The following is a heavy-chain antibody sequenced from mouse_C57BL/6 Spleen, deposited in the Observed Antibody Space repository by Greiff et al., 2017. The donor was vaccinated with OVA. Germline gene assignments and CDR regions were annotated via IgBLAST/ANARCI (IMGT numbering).Heavy chain of an antibody. J-gene: IGHJ1*03. CDR1: GYTVTSYW. CDR3: ARHYYGSSYWYFDV. Sequence: VQLQQPGAELVKPGASVKLSCKASGYTVTSYWMHWVKQRPGRGLEWIGRIDPNSGGTKYNEKFKSKATLTVDKPSSTAYMQLSSLTSEDSAVYYCARHYYGSSYWYFDVWGTGTTVTVSS. CDR2: IDPNSGGT. V-gene: IGHV1-72*01. D-gene: IGHD1-1*01.